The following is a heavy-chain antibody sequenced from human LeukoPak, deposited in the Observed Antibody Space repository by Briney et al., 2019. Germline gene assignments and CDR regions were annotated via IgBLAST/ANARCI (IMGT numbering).Heavy chain of an antibody. J-gene: IGHJ4*02. CDR1: GFTFSNYW. CDR3: ARGGGMRSWYDFDY. D-gene: IGHD6-13*01. Sequence: GGSLRLSCAASGFTFSNYWMSWVRQAPGKGLEWVANIKKDGSEKYYVDSVKGRFTISRDNANNSLYLQMNSLRAEDTAVYYCARGGGMRSWYDFDYWGQGILVTVSS. CDR2: IKKDGSEK. V-gene: IGHV3-7*04.